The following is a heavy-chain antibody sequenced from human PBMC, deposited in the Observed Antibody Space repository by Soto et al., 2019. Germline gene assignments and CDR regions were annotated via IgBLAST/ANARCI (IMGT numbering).Heavy chain of an antibody. Sequence: GGSLRPSCAASGFTFSSYSMNWVRQAPGKGLEWVSSTSRSGSFIYYYADSVKGRFTISRDNAKNSLYLQTNSLRAEDTAVYYCARDLPRGGDTRYYGMDVWGQGTTVTVSS. D-gene: IGHD2-21*02. J-gene: IGHJ6*02. V-gene: IGHV3-21*01. CDR1: GFTFSSYS. CDR3: ARDLPRGGDTRYYGMDV. CDR2: TSRSGSFI.